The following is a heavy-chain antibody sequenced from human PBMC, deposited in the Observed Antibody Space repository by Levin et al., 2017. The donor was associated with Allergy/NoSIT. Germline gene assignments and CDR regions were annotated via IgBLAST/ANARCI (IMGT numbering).Heavy chain of an antibody. CDR1: GFTFDDYA. CDR3: ARDNIGLPDAFDI. J-gene: IGHJ3*02. Sequence: GGSLRLSCAASGFTFDDYAMHWVRQAPGKGLEWVSGISWNSGSIGYADSVKGRFIISRDNAKNSLYLQMNSPRTEDTALYYCARDNIGLPDAFDIWGQGTMVIVSS. D-gene: IGHD3-10*01. V-gene: IGHV3-9*01. CDR2: ISWNSGSI.